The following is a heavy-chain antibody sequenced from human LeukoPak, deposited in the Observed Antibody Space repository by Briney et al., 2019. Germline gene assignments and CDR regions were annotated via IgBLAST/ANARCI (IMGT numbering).Heavy chain of an antibody. CDR2: IYYSGSA. CDR3: ARATSWDQRNFDGPHWYLDL. Sequence: PSETLSLTCTVSGGSMSSHYWSWIRQPPGKGLEWIGYIYYSGSANHNPSLKSRVTISVDTSKNQFSLKLSSLTTADTAVYYCARATSWDQRNFDGPHWYLDLWGRGTLVTVSS. CDR1: GGSMSSHY. J-gene: IGHJ2*01. V-gene: IGHV4-59*11. D-gene: IGHD2-2*01.